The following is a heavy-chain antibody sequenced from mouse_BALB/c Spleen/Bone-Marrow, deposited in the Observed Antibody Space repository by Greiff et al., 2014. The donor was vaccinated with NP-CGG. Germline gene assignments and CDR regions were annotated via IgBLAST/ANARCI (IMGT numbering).Heavy chain of an antibody. Sequence: VNLVESGSVLVRPGASVKLSCKASGYTFTSSWMHWAKQRPGQGLEWIGDIHPNSGNTNYNEKFRGKATLTVDTSSNTAYVDLSSLTSEDSAVYYCARSYRFWYFDVWGAGTTVTVSS. D-gene: IGHD2-14*01. V-gene: IGHV1S130*01. J-gene: IGHJ1*01. CDR2: IHPNSGNT. CDR1: GYTFTSSW. CDR3: ARSYRFWYFDV.